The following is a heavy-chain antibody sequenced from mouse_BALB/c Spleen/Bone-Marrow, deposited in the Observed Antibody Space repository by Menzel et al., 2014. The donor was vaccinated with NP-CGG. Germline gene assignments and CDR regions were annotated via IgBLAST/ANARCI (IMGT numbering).Heavy chain of an antibody. CDR2: IISGSSTI. CDR1: GFTFSSFG. V-gene: IGHV5-17*02. D-gene: IGHD1-1*02. Sequence: EVQGVESGRDLVQHGGSRKLTCAASGFTFSSFGIYCCRRAPEKGMEGVAYIISGSSTIYYADTVKGRVSITRDNPKNTLFLQMNSLRSEDTAMYYYARRLGPSGGMDYWGQGISVTVSS. J-gene: IGHJ4*01. CDR3: ARRLGPSGGMDY.